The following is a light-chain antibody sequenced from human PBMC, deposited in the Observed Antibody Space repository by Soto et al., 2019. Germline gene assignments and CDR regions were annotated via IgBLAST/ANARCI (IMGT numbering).Light chain of an antibody. CDR2: GAS. V-gene: IGKV3-20*01. J-gene: IGKJ1*01. CDR1: QSISSNK. CDR3: QQYDSSFPA. Sequence: EIVLTQSPGSLSLSPGERATLSCRASQSISSNKLAWYQHNPGQAPRLLIYGASSRATSIPDRFSGSGSGTDFTLTISRLEPEDFVLYYCQQYDSSFPAFGQGTKVEI.